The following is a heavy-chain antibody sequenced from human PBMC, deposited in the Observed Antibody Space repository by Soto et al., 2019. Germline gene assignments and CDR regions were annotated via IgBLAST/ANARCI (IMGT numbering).Heavy chain of an antibody. V-gene: IGHV3-23*01. CDR1: GFIFTTSD. CDR2: ITITGDTT. J-gene: IGHJ4*02. CDR3: AKGGGGDHGY. Sequence: ESEGGLVQPGGSLRLSCEASGFIFTTSDMSWVRQAPGKGLEWISSITITGDTTHYADSVKGRSTISRDNSRNTVYLQMNSRRGGNRAVYYCAKGGGGDHGYWGQGTLVAVSS. D-gene: IGHD2-21*02.